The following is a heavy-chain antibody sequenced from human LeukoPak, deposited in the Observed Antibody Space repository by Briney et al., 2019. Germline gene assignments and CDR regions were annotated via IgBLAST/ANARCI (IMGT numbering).Heavy chain of an antibody. D-gene: IGHD1-26*01. CDR2: ISGSGGST. J-gene: IGHJ4*02. Sequence: GGSLRLSCAASGFTFSSYAMSWVRQAPGKGLEWVSAISGSGGSTYYADSVKGRFTISRDNSKNTLYLQMNSLRAEDTAVYYCAKEYTGTFSPFPSYFDNWGQGTLVTVSS. V-gene: IGHV3-23*01. CDR3: AKEYTGTFSPFPSYFDN. CDR1: GFTFSSYA.